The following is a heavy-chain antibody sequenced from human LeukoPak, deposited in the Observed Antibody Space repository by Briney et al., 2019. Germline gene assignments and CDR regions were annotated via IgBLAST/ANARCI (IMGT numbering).Heavy chain of an antibody. CDR2: ISYDGSNK. CDR3: ARAPGIQLWKFDY. Sequence: GGSLRLSCAASGFTFSSYAMHWVRQAPGKGLEWVAVISYDGSNKYYADSVKGRFTISRDNSKNTLYLQMNGLRAEDTAVYYCARAPGIQLWKFDYWGQGTLVTVSS. D-gene: IGHD5-18*01. J-gene: IGHJ4*02. CDR1: GFTFSSYA. V-gene: IGHV3-30-3*01.